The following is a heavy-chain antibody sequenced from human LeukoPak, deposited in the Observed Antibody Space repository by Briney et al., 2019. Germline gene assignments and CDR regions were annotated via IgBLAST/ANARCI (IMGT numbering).Heavy chain of an antibody. V-gene: IGHV4-34*01. CDR3: ARGSSGILAVAGTGFDY. J-gene: IGHJ4*02. D-gene: IGHD6-19*01. CDR1: GGSFSGYY. Sequence: DPSETLSLTCAVYGGSFSGYYWSWIRQPPGKGLEWIGEINHSGSTNYNPSLKSRVTISVDTSKNQFSLKLSSVAAADTAVYYCARGSSGILAVAGTGFDYWGQGTLVTVSS. CDR2: INHSGST.